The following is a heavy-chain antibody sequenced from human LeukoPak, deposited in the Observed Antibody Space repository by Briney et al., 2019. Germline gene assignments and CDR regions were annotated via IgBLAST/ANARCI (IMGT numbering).Heavy chain of an antibody. J-gene: IGHJ4*02. CDR1: GFTVSSNY. D-gene: IGHD3-22*01. V-gene: IGHV3-7*03. Sequence: HPGGSLRLSCAASGFTVSSNYMTWVRQAPGKGLEWVANIKEDGSKKNYVDSVKGRFTIFRDNAKNSLYLQMNSLRAEDTAVYYCATPLDYYDSSGYHQGGDWGQGTLVTVSS. CDR3: ATPLDYYDSSGYHQGGD. CDR2: IKEDGSKK.